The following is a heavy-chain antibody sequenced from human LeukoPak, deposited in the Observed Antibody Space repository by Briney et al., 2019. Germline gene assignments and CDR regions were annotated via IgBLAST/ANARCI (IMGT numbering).Heavy chain of an antibody. Sequence: QPGGSLKLSCAASGFTFSGSAMHWVRQASGKGLEWLGRIRSKADSYTTAYAASVKGRFIVSRDDSKNTAYLQVNSLKTEDTAVYYCRAAADLNDYWGQGTLVTVSS. CDR2: IRSKADSYTT. V-gene: IGHV3-73*01. D-gene: IGHD6-13*01. CDR3: RAAADLNDY. J-gene: IGHJ4*02. CDR1: GFTFSGSA.